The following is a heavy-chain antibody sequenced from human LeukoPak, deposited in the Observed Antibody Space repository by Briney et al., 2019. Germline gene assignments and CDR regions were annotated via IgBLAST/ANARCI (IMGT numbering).Heavy chain of an antibody. V-gene: IGHV6-1*01. J-gene: IGHJ5*02. CDR2: TYYRSTWYN. CDR3: ARRLTQYDCFDP. CDR1: GDSVSSNSVT. Sequence: QPLSLTCAISGDSVSSNSVTCNWIRQSPSRGLEWLGRTYYRSTWYNDYAVSVRGRITVNPDTSKNQFSLHLNSVTPEDTAVYYCARRLTQYDCFDPWGQGILVTVFS. D-gene: IGHD2-2*01.